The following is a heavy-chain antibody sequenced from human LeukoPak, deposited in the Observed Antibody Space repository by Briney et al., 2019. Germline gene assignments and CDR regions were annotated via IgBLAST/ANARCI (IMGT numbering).Heavy chain of an antibody. D-gene: IGHD2-15*01. CDR1: GGSISSGSYY. Sequence: SETLSLTCTVSGGSISSGSYYWSWIRQPAGKGLEWIGRIYTSGSTNYNPSLKSRVTISVDTSKNQFSLKLSSVTAADTAVYYCARARTYGSVVVAATTPDAFDIWGQGTMVTVSS. CDR2: IYTSGST. CDR3: ARARTYGSVVVAATTPDAFDI. J-gene: IGHJ3*02. V-gene: IGHV4-61*02.